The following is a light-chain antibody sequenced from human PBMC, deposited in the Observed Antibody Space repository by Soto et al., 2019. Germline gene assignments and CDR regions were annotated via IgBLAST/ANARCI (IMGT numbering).Light chain of an antibody. V-gene: IGKV3-15*01. Sequence: EIVMTQSPATLSVSPGERATLSCRASQSVSSNLAWYQQKPGQAPRLLIYGASTRATGIPARFSGSGSGTEFTLTISSLQSEDFALYYCQQYNNWPPLTFGGRTKMEIK. CDR2: GAS. J-gene: IGKJ4*01. CDR1: QSVSSN. CDR3: QQYNNWPPLT.